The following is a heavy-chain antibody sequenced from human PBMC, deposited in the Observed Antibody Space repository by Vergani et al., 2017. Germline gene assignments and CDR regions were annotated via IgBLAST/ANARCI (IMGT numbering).Heavy chain of an antibody. CDR1: GFTFSSYA. Sequence: VQLLESGGGLVQPGGSLRLSCAASGFTFSSYAMSWVRQAPGKGLEWVSAISGSGGSTYYADSVKGRLTISRDNSKSTLYLQMNSLRAEDTAVYYCAGFYGDYANSYYYYYYGMDVWGQGTTVTVSS. V-gene: IGHV3-23*01. J-gene: IGHJ6*02. CDR3: AGFYGDYANSYYYYYYGMDV. CDR2: ISGSGGST. D-gene: IGHD4-17*01.